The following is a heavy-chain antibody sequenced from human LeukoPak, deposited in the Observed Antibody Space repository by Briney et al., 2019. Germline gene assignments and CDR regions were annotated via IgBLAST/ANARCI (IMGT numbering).Heavy chain of an antibody. D-gene: IGHD6-19*01. CDR2: TYYRSKWYN. CDR1: GDSVSSNSAA. CDR3: ARVGEQWLVFFDY. J-gene: IGHJ4*02. Sequence: PSQTLSLTCAISGDSVSSNSAAWNWIRQSLSRGLEWLGRTYYRSKWYNDYAVSVKSRITINPDTSKNQFSLQLNSVTPEDTAVYYCARVGEQWLVFFDYWGQGTLVTVSS. V-gene: IGHV6-1*01.